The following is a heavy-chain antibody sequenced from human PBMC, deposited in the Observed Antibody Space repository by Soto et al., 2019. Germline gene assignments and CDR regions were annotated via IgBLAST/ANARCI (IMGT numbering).Heavy chain of an antibody. CDR1: GYTFTSYD. CDR3: ARRAETNGWNGFGADKYYFDF. CDR2: LNPNTGDS. D-gene: IGHD1-1*01. J-gene: IGHJ4*02. V-gene: IGHV1-8*01. Sequence: ASVKVSCKASGYTFTSYDIYWVRQATGLGLEWMGWLNPNTGDSAYAQKFQGRISVTSDTSINTVHMELSSLRSEDTAVYYCARRAETNGWNGFGADKYYFDFWGQGTLVTVSS.